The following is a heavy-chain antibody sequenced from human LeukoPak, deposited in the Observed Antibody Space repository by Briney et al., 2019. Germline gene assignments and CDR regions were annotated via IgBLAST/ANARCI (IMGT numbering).Heavy chain of an antibody. CDR3: ARLPGYMYADVSFDY. CDR2: IYPGDSDT. D-gene: IGHD5-12*01. CDR1: GYSFTNYW. J-gene: IGHJ4*02. Sequence: GEPLKISCKGSGYSFTNYWIGWVRQMPGKGLEWMGIIYPGDSDTRYSPSFQGQVTISADKSISTAYLQWSSLQASNTAMYYCARLPGYMYADVSFDYWGQGTLVTVSS. V-gene: IGHV5-51*01.